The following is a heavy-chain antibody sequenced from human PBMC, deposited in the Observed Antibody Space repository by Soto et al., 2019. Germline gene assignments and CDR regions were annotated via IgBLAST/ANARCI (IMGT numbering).Heavy chain of an antibody. V-gene: IGHV4-59*08. D-gene: IGHD2-8*01. CDR2: IYHSGST. CDR1: GGSITSHY. CDR3: ARQGFGQLNGLVDV. Sequence: SDTLSLTCSVSGGSITSHYCSWFRQPPGKGLEWIGYIYHSGSTSYNPSLKSRVTMSVDTSKNHFSLKVNSVTAADTALYYCARQGFGQLNGLVDVWGPGTTVTVSS. J-gene: IGHJ6*02.